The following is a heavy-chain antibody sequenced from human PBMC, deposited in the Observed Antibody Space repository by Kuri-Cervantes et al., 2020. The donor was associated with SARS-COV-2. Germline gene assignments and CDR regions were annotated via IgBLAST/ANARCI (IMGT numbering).Heavy chain of an antibody. CDR2: INPDGSYT. V-gene: IGHV3-74*01. CDR3: AGDCSGGSCHFDY. CDR1: GFTFSGHW. J-gene: IGHJ4*02. Sequence: GGSLRLSCAASGFTFSGHWIHWVRQAPGKGLVWVSRINPDGSYTNNADSVKGRFTLSRDNAKNSLYLQMNSLRAEDTAVYYCAGDCSGGSCHFDYWGQGPLVTVSS. D-gene: IGHD2-15*01.